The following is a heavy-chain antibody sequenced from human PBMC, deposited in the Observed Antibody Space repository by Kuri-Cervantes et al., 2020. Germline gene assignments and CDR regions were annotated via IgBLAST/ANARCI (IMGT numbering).Heavy chain of an antibody. D-gene: IGHD2-2*01. Sequence: GGSLRLSCAASGFTFDDYAMHWVRQAPGKGLEWVSGISWNSGSIGYADSVKGRFTISRDNAKNSLYLQMNSLRAEDTAVYYCARAHLVPAAISWFDPWGQGTLVTVSS. J-gene: IGHJ5*02. CDR3: ARAHLVPAAISWFDP. CDR1: GFTFDDYA. V-gene: IGHV3-9*01. CDR2: ISWNSGSI.